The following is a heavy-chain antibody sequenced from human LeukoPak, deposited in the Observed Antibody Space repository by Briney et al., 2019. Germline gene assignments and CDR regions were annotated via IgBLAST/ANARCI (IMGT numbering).Heavy chain of an antibody. D-gene: IGHD6-13*01. Sequence: GASVKVSCKTSGYTFTGYYIHWVRQVPGHGLEWIGWVSPNSGGTSYAQNFQGRVTMTRDTSITTVYMELHGLRSDDTAVYFCTRGQLVGEFWGQGTLVTVSS. V-gene: IGHV1-2*02. CDR2: VSPNSGGT. CDR1: GYTFTGYY. J-gene: IGHJ4*02. CDR3: TRGQLVGEF.